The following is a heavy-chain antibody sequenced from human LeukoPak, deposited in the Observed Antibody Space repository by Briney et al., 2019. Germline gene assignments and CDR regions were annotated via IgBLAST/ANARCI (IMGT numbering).Heavy chain of an antibody. CDR1: VFTFSIYW. V-gene: IGHV3-7*01. CDR2: IKQDGSEK. D-gene: IGHD6-13*01. J-gene: IGHJ4*02. CDR3: ARVSGPLYSSSWYGDY. Sequence: PGVPLRLSCAPSVFTFSIYWVSCVRHSPGKGREWVANIKQDGSEKYYVDSVKGRFTISRDNAKNSLYLQMNSLRAEDTAVYYCARVSGPLYSSSWYGDYWGQGTLVTVSS.